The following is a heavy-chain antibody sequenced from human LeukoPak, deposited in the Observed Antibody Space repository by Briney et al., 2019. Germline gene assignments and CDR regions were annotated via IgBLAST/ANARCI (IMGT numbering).Heavy chain of an antibody. CDR2: ISGSGGST. Sequence: GGSLRLSCAASGFTFSSYAMSWDRQAPGKGLEWVSAISGSGGSTYYADSVKGRFTISRDNSKNTLYLQMNSLRAEDTAVYYCAKDQSRLRYFDWFDYWGQGTLVTVSS. J-gene: IGHJ4*02. V-gene: IGHV3-23*01. CDR1: GFTFSSYA. CDR3: AKDQSRLRYFDWFDY. D-gene: IGHD3-9*01.